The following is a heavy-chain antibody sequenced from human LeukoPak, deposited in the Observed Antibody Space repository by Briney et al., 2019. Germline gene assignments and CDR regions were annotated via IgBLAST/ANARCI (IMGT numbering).Heavy chain of an antibody. CDR3: VRHTYSGYDHLT. Sequence: SETLSLTCTVSGGSITSDYWNWVRQRPGEGLEWIGYIYYTGRTSYNPSLTSRASISLHTSRNQFSLKLSSVAAADTAIYYCVRHTYSGYDHLTSGQGTLVTVSS. V-gene: IGHV4-59*08. J-gene: IGHJ5*02. D-gene: IGHD5-12*01. CDR2: IYYTGRT. CDR1: GGSITSDY.